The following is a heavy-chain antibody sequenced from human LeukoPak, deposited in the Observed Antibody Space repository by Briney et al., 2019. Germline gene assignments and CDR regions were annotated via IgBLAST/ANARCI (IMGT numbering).Heavy chain of an antibody. CDR1: GGSISSGDYY. CDR2: IYYSGST. CDR3: ARVLRFLEWLGFFDY. Sequence: SQTLSLTCTVSGGSISSGDYYWSWIRQPPGKGLEWIGYIYYSGSTYYNPSLKSRVTISVDTSKNQFSLKLSSVTAADTAVYSCARVLRFLEWLGFFDYWGQGTLVTVSS. D-gene: IGHD3-3*01. V-gene: IGHV4-30-4*08. J-gene: IGHJ4*02.